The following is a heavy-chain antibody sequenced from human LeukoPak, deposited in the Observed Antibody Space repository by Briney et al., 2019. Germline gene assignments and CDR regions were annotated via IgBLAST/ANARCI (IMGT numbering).Heavy chain of an antibody. CDR3: ARDSKYYYDTSRWRPPVDY. D-gene: IGHD3-22*01. CDR2: ISPYNGNT. J-gene: IGHJ4*02. Sequence: GASVKVSCKASGYPFINYHMHWVRQAPGQRLEWMGWISPYNGNTNYAQKLQGRITMTTDTSTSTAYMELRSLRSDDTAVYYCARDSKYYYDTSRWRPPVDYWGQGTLVTVSS. V-gene: IGHV1-18*04. CDR1: GYPFINYH.